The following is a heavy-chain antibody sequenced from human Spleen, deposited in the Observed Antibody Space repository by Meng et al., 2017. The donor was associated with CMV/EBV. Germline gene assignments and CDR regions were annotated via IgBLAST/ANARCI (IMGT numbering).Heavy chain of an antibody. Sequence: QVQLVESGGGVVQPGRSLRLSCAASGFTFSSYAMHWVRQAPGKGLEWVAVISYDGSNKYYADSVKGRFTISRDNSKNTLYLQMNSLRAEDTAVYYCARAPYSGSYNFDYWGQGTLVTVSS. CDR1: GFTFSSYA. D-gene: IGHD1-26*01. CDR2: ISYDGSNK. J-gene: IGHJ4*02. V-gene: IGHV3-30-3*01. CDR3: ARAPYSGSYNFDY.